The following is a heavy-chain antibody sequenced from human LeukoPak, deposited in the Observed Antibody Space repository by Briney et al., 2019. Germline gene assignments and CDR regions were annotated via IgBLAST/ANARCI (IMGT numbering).Heavy chain of an antibody. CDR3: ASAERTVTTLLDY. CDR2: IYSGGST. D-gene: IGHD4-17*01. J-gene: IGHJ4*02. CDR1: GFTASSNC. Sequence: GGSLRLSCAASGFTASSNCMSWVRQAPGKWLEWVSVIYSGGSTYYADSLKGRFTISRDNSKNTLYLQMNSLRAEDTAVYYCASAERTVTTLLDYWGQGTLVTVSS. V-gene: IGHV3-53*01.